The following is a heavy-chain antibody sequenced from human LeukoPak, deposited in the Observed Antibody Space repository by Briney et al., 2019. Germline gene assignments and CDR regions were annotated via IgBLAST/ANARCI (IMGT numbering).Heavy chain of an antibody. D-gene: IGHD1-1*01. CDR1: GGSISSSSFY. CDR3: AVLQYTAGLNHFDY. J-gene: IGHJ4*02. Sequence: PSETLSLTCTVSGGSISSSSFYWGWIRQPPGKGLEWIGSIYYSGSTYYNPSLKSRVTISVDTSKNQFSLKLSSVTAADTAVFYCAVLQYTAGLNHFDYWGQGTLVTVSS. V-gene: IGHV4-39*01. CDR2: IYYSGST.